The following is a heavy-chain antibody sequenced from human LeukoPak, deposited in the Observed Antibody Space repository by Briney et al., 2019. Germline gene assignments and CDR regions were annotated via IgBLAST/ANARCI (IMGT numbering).Heavy chain of an antibody. CDR3: AKDLRSSTSDTPYY. Sequence: GGPLRLSCAASGFPFSSYGMHWVRQAPGKGLEGVAVISYDGSNKYYADSVKGRFTIFRDNYKNTLYLQMNSLRAEYTAVYYCAKDLRSSTSDTPYYWGQGTLVTVSS. D-gene: IGHD2-2*01. V-gene: IGHV3-30*18. CDR2: ISYDGSNK. CDR1: GFPFSSYG. J-gene: IGHJ4*02.